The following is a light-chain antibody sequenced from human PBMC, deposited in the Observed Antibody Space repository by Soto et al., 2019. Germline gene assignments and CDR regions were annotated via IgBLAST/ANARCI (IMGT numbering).Light chain of an antibody. J-gene: IGKJ4*01. V-gene: IGKV1D-16*01. CDR2: GAS. CDR3: QQYNIFPLT. CDR1: QGIDNR. Sequence: DIQMTQSPSSLSASVGDRVTITCRASQGIDNRLAWYQQKPGKAPQSLIYGASSLQSGVPSRFSGSGSGTYFTLTISSLQPEDFATYYCQQYNIFPLTFGGGTKVDIK.